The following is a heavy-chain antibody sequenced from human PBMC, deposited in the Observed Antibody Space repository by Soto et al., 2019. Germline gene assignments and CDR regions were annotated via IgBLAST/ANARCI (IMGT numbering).Heavy chain of an antibody. Sequence: EVQLVESGGGLVQPGGSLRLSCAASGFTFNNYYMVWVRQAPGRGLEWVANINQDGSAKYYVDSVKGRFTISRDNAKSSLYLKINSLGAEDTATYYCGRGFGGTHWGQGSLVTVSS. CDR2: INQDGSAK. CDR3: GRGFGGTH. CDR1: GFTFNNYY. D-gene: IGHD2-15*01. J-gene: IGHJ4*02. V-gene: IGHV3-7*05.